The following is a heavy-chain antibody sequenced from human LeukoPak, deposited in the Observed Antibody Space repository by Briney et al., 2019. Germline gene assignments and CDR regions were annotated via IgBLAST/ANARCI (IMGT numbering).Heavy chain of an antibody. J-gene: IGHJ4*02. Sequence: GRSLRLSCAASGFTFSSYAMHWVRQAPGKGLEWVAVISYDGSNKYYADSVKGRFTISRDNSKNTLYLQMNSLRAEDTAVYYCARVYYDYVWGSYRRYFDYWGQGTPVTVSS. CDR2: ISYDGSNK. CDR3: ARVYYDYVWGSYRRYFDY. V-gene: IGHV3-30-3*01. CDR1: GFTFSSYA. D-gene: IGHD3-16*02.